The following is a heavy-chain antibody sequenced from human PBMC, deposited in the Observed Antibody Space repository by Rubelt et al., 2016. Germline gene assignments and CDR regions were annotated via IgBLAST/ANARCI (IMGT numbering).Heavy chain of an antibody. V-gene: IGHV4-61*05. J-gene: IGHJ4*01. CDR1: GGSISSSSYY. D-gene: IGHD1-26*01. Sequence: QLQLQESGPGLVKPSETLSLTCTVSGGSISSSSYYWGWIRQPPGKGLEWIGYIYYSGSTNYNPSLMSRVTMSVDTSKNQFSRRLSSVTAADTAVYYCARWDVDYLDYWGQGTLVTVSS. CDR2: IYYSGST. CDR3: ARWDVDYLDY.